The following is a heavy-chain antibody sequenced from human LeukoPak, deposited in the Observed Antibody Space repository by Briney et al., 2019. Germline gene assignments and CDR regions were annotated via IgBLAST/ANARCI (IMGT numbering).Heavy chain of an antibody. Sequence: SEALSLTCAVYGGSFSGYYWSWIRQPPGKGLEWIGEINHSGSTNYNPSLKSRVTISVDTSKNQFSLKLSSVTAADTAVYYCARVGYSYGFDYWGQGTLVTVSS. D-gene: IGHD5-18*01. CDR1: GGSFSGYY. J-gene: IGHJ4*02. CDR2: INHSGST. CDR3: ARVGYSYGFDY. V-gene: IGHV4-34*01.